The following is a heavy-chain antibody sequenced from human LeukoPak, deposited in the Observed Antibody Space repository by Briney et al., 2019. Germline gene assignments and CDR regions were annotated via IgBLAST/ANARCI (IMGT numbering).Heavy chain of an antibody. Sequence: GASVKVSCKASGYTFTSYYIHWVRQAPGQGLEWMGIINPSGGSTTYAQKFQGRVTMTRDTSISTAYMELSRLRSDDTAVYYCARVGYDFWSSVYWGQGTLVTVSS. CDR3: ARVGYDFWSSVY. J-gene: IGHJ4*02. V-gene: IGHV1-46*01. CDR1: GYTFTSYY. CDR2: INPSGGST. D-gene: IGHD3-3*01.